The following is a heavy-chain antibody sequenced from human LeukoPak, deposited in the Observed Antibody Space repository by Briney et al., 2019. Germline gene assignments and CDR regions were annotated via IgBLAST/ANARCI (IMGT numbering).Heavy chain of an antibody. Sequence: GGSLRLSCAASGFTFSSYWMSWVRQAPGKGLEWVANIKQDGSEKYYVDSVRGRFTISRDNAKNSLYLQMNSLRAEDTAVYYCAKAKIVGATIFDYWGQGTLVTVSS. D-gene: IGHD1-26*01. CDR1: GFTFSSYW. CDR3: AKAKIVGATIFDY. J-gene: IGHJ4*02. CDR2: IKQDGSEK. V-gene: IGHV3-7*03.